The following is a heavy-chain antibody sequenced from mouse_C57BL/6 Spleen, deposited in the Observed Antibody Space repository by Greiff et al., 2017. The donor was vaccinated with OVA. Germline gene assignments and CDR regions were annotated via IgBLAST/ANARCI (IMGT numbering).Heavy chain of an antibody. CDR1: GFSLTSYG. J-gene: IGHJ4*01. CDR2: IWSGGST. Sequence: VMLVESGPGLVQPSQSLSITCTVSGFSLTSYGVHWVRQSPGKGLEWLGVIWSGGSTDYNAAFISRLSISKDNSKSQVFFKMNSLQADDTAIYYCARNTTVVANYYAMDYWGQGTSVTVSS. D-gene: IGHD1-1*01. CDR3: ARNTTVVANYYAMDY. V-gene: IGHV2-2*01.